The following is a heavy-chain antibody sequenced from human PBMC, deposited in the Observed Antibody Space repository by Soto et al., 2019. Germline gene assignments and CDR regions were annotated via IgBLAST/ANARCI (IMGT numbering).Heavy chain of an antibody. D-gene: IGHD2-2*01. J-gene: IGHJ6*02. CDR1: GGTFSSYA. CDR3: ATSQGSSTSLEIYYYYYSGMDV. Sequence: QVQLVQSGAEVKKPGSSVKVSCKASGGTFSSYAISWVRQAPGQGLEWMGGIIPISDTTNYAQKFQGRVTMIADESTRTAYMVVSSLRSEDTAVYYCATSQGSSTSLEIYYYYYSGMDVWGQGTTVTVSS. CDR2: IIPISDTT. V-gene: IGHV1-69*01.